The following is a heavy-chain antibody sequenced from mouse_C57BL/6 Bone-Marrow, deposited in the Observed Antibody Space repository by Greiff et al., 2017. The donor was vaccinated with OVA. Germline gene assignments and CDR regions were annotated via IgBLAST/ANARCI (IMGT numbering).Heavy chain of an antibody. D-gene: IGHD2-14*01. CDR2: LNPYNGGT. CDR3: ERMGTVDV. J-gene: IGHJ1*03. Sequence: VQLQQSGPVLVKPGASVKMSCKASGYTFTDYYMNWVKQSHGKSLEWIGVLNPYNGGTSYNQKFKGKATLTVDKSSSTAYMELRSLTSEDSAVDFCERMGTVDVWGKGNTVTVSS. V-gene: IGHV1-19*01. CDR1: GYTFTDYY.